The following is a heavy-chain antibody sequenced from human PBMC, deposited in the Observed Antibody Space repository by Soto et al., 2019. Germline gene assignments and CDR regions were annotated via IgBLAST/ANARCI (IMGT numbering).Heavy chain of an antibody. D-gene: IGHD3-22*01. J-gene: IGHJ4*02. Sequence: PGGSLRLSCAASEFTFSNYAMSWVRQAPGKGLEWVSAISYGGVNTYNADSVKGRFTISRDNSKKMLYLQMNSLRAEDTAVYYCAKGGYYFDSSGYFDYWGLGTLVTVSS. CDR1: EFTFSNYA. CDR2: ISYGGVNT. V-gene: IGHV3-23*01. CDR3: AKGGYYFDSSGYFDY.